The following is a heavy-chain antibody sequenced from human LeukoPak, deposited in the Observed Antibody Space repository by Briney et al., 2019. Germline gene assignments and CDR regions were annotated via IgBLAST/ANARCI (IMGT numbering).Heavy chain of an antibody. CDR2: IIPILGIA. D-gene: IGHD4-17*01. CDR3: ARDLARGDGDYVLNH. J-gene: IGHJ5*02. V-gene: IGHV1-69*04. Sequence: SVKVSCKASRGIFSSYAISWVRQAPRPGLEWMGRIIPILGIAYYAQKFQGRVTITADKSTSTAYMDLSSLRSEDTAVYYCARDLARGDGDYVLNHWGQGTLVTVSS. CDR1: RGIFSSYA.